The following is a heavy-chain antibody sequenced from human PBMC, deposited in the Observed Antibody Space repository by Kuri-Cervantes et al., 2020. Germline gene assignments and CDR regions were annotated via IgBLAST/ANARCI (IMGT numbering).Heavy chain of an antibody. CDR2: ISYSGST. J-gene: IGHJ4*02. D-gene: IGHD6-19*01. CDR1: GGSISSYY. V-gene: IGHV4-59*01. CDR3: VRDRGSGWYGLDY. Sequence: ESLKISCTVSGGSISSYYWSWIRQPPGKGLEWIGYISYSGSTTYNPSLKSRVTISVDTSKNQFSLKLSSVTAADTAVYYCVRDRGSGWYGLDYWGQGTLVTVSS.